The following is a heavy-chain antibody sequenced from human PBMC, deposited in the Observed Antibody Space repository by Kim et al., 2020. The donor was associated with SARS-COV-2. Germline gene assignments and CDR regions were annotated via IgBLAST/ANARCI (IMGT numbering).Heavy chain of an antibody. V-gene: IGHV7-4-1*02. Sequence: ASVKVSCKASGYTFTSYAMNWVRQAPGQGLEWMGWINTNTGNPTYAQGFTGRFVFSLDTPVSTAYLQISSLKAEDTAVYYCARDGLLWFGELLYYYYMDVWGKGPAVTVSS. J-gene: IGHJ6*03. D-gene: IGHD3-10*01. CDR2: INTNTGNP. CDR1: GYTFTSYA. CDR3: ARDGLLWFGELLYYYYMDV.